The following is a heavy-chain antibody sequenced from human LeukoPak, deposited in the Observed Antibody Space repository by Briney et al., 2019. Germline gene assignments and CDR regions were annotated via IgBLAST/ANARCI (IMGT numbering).Heavy chain of an antibody. CDR1: GGSISTSSYY. CDR2: IYYSGST. Sequence: SETLSLTCTVSGGSISTSSYYWGWVRQPPGKGLEWIGNIYYSGSTYYNPSLKSRVTISVGTSKNQFSLKLSSVTAADTAVYFCVLYYYVSGSYYDPDSSYYMDVWGKGTTVTISS. V-gene: IGHV4-39*01. J-gene: IGHJ6*03. D-gene: IGHD3-10*01. CDR3: VLYYYVSGSYYDPDSSYYMDV.